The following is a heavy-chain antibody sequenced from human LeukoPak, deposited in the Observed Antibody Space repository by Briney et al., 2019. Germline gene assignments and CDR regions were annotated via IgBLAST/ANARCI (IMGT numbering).Heavy chain of an antibody. CDR1: GGTFSSYA. D-gene: IGHD3-16*01. Sequence: SVKVSCKASGGTFSSYAISWVRQAPGQGLEWMGGIIPIFGTTNYAQKFQGRVTMTRDTSTSTVYMELSSSRSEDTAVYYCARDLAFGGVTGPNWGQGTLVTVSS. J-gene: IGHJ4*02. CDR3: ARDLAFGGVTGPN. V-gene: IGHV1-69*05. CDR2: IIPIFGTT.